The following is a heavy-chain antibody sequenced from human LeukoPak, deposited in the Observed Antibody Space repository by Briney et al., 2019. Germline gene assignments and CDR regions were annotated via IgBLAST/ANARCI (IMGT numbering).Heavy chain of an antibody. CDR1: GGSISSYY. Sequence: SETLSLTCTVSGGSISSYYWGWIRQPPGKGLEWIGYIYYSGSTNYNPSLKSRVTISVDTSKNQFSLKLSSVTAADTAVYYCAGEYSSSWYSRYYYYGMDVWGQGTTVTVSS. D-gene: IGHD6-13*01. CDR3: AGEYSSSWYSRYYYYGMDV. CDR2: IYYSGST. J-gene: IGHJ6*02. V-gene: IGHV4-59*12.